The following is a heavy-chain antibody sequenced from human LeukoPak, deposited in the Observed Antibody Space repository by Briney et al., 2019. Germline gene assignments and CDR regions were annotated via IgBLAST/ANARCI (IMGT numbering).Heavy chain of an antibody. J-gene: IGHJ4*02. CDR2: IYYSGST. D-gene: IGHD3-22*01. CDR1: GGSISSSSYY. CDR3: AREYYDSSGYPHYYFDY. Sequence: TETLSLTCTVSGGSISSSSYYWGWIRQPPGKGLEWIGSIYYSGSTYYNPSLKSRVTISVDTSKNQFSLKLSSVTAADVAVYYCAREYYDSSGYPHYYFDYWGQGTLVAVSS. V-gene: IGHV4-39*01.